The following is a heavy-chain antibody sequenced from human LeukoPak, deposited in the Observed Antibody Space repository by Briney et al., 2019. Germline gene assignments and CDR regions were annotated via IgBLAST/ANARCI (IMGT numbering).Heavy chain of an antibody. V-gene: IGHV3-30*18. CDR1: GFTFSTYG. CDR3: AKGGLCSGGSCFSDY. Sequence: GGSLRLSCAASGFTFSTYGMHWVRQAPGKGLEWVALISYDGSSKYYADSVKGRFTISRDNSKNTLYLQMNSLRAEDTAVYYCAKGGLCSGGSCFSDYWGQGTLVTVSS. CDR2: ISYDGSSK. D-gene: IGHD2-15*01. J-gene: IGHJ4*02.